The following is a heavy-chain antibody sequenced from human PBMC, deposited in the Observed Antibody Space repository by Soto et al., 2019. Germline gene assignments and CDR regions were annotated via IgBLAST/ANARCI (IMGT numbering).Heavy chain of an antibody. CDR2: IKSKTDGGTT. D-gene: IGHD3-9*01. CDR3: TTYPLYDIWTGYYHADY. CDR1: GFTFSNAW. V-gene: IGHV3-15*01. Sequence: EVQLVESGGGLVKPGGSLRLSCAASGFTFSNAWMSWVRQAPGKGLEWVGRIKSKTDGGTTDYAAPVKGRFTISRDDSKNTLYLQMNSLKTEDTAVYYCTTYPLYDIWTGYYHADYWGQGTLVTVSS. J-gene: IGHJ4*02.